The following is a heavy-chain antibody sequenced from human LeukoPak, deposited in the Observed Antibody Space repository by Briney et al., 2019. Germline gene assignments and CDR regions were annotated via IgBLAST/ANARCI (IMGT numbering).Heavy chain of an antibody. J-gene: IGHJ4*02. CDR1: GFTSSNYA. CDR3: AKERYDFSSGYLYYFDY. Sequence: GGFLRLSCAASGFTSSNYAMSWVRQAPGKGLEWVSATSGSGGSTRYADSVKGRFTISRDNSKNTLYLQMNSLRAEDTAVYYCAKERYDFSSGYLYYFDYWGQGTLVTASS. CDR2: TSGSGGST. D-gene: IGHD3-3*01. V-gene: IGHV3-23*01.